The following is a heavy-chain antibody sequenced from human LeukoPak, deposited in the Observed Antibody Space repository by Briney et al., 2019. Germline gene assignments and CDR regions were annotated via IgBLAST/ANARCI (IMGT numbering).Heavy chain of an antibody. CDR3: ARQGAGASYYDPTGLPRGAFDS. CDR2: ILPGDSDT. Sequence: GESLKISCRASGHIFTNYWIAWVRWMPGEGLQWMGIILPGDSDTRYSPSFRGQVTISAETSTRTAYLQWTSLRASDSAIYYCARQGAGASYYDPTGLPRGAFDSWGQGTTVTVSS. J-gene: IGHJ3*02. CDR1: GHIFTNYW. D-gene: IGHD3-22*01. V-gene: IGHV5-51*01.